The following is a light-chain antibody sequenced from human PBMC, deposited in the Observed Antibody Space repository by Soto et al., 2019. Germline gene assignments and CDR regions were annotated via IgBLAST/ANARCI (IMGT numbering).Light chain of an antibody. CDR2: DVS. V-gene: IGLV2-14*03. CDR3: RSYTSSSTHV. Sequence: QSALTQPASVSGSPGQSITISCTGTSSDVGAYNFVSWYQQYPGKLPKLMIFDVSRRPSGVSDRFSGSKSGNTASLTISGLQAEDEGDYYCRSYTSSSTHVFGSGTKVTVL. J-gene: IGLJ1*01. CDR1: SSDVGAYNF.